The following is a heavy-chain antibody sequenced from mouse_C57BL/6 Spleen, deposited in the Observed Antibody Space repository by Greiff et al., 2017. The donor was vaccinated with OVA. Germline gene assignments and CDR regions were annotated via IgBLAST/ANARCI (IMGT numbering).Heavy chain of an antibody. J-gene: IGHJ1*03. V-gene: IGHV1-52*01. D-gene: IGHD3-3*01. Sequence: QVQLQQPGAELVRPGSSVKLSCKASGYTFTSYWMHWVKQRPIQGLEWIGNIDPSDSETHYNQKFKDKATLTVDKSSSTAYMQLSSLTSEDSAVYYCARGDSTWYFDVWGTGTTGTVSS. CDR2: IDPSDSET. CDR1: GYTFTSYW. CDR3: ARGDSTWYFDV.